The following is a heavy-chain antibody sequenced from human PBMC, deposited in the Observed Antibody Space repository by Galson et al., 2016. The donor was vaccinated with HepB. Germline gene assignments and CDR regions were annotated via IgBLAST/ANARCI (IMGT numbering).Heavy chain of an antibody. D-gene: IGHD3-10*01. V-gene: IGHV3-21*01. CDR3: ASDSLVVSRGWIFYMDV. Sequence: SLRLSCAASGFPFSSYSTNWVRQAPGKGLEWVSSISGSYYTNYADSVKGRFTISRDNAKNSVYLQINSLRAEDTAVYYYASDSLVVSRGWIFYMDVWGKGTTVTVAS. CDR1: GFPFSSYS. J-gene: IGHJ6*03. CDR2: ISGSYYT.